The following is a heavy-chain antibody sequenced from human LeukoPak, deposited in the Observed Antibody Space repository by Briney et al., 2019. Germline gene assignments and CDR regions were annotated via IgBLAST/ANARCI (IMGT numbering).Heavy chain of an antibody. CDR2: ISGSDDST. D-gene: IGHD3-16*01. J-gene: IGHJ4*02. Sequence: GGSLRLSCAASGFTFSSYGMSWVRQAPGKGLEWVSAISGSDDSTYYADSVRGRFTISRDVSKNTLFLQMNSLRAEDTALYYCTKAKYYHFDYWGQGTLVTVSS. CDR3: TKAKYYHFDY. CDR1: GFTFSSYG. V-gene: IGHV3-23*01.